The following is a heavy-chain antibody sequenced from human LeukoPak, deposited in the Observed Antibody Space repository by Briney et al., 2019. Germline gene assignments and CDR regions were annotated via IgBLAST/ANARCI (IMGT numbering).Heavy chain of an antibody. CDR2: INPSGGST. D-gene: IGHD3-22*01. Sequence: ASVKVSCKASGYTFTSYYMHSVRQAPGQGLEWMGIINPSGGSTSYAQKFQGRVTMTRDTSTSTVYMELSSLRSEDTAVYYCARDVSVSYYDSSSPDAFDIWGQGTMVTVSS. V-gene: IGHV1-46*01. CDR3: ARDVSVSYYDSSSPDAFDI. CDR1: GYTFTSYY. J-gene: IGHJ3*02.